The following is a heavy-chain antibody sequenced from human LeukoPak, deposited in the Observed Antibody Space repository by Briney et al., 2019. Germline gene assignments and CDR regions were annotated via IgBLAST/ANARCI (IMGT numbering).Heavy chain of an antibody. CDR3: ARTIHGVYSIEGVDNDLYYYMDV. D-gene: IGHD5-18*01. Sequence: SVKVSCKASGGTFSSYGIRWVRLAPGEGLDWMGGIIPMFGTVKYAQKFHDRVTLTADESTSTAYLELSSLRSDDTAVYHCARTIHGVYSIEGVDNDLYYYMDVWGKGTTVTVSS. V-gene: IGHV1-69*13. CDR1: GGTFSSYG. CDR2: IIPMFGTV. J-gene: IGHJ6*03.